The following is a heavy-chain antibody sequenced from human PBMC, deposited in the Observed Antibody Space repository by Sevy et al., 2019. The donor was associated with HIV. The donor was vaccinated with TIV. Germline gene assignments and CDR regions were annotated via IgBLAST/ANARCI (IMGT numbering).Heavy chain of an antibody. V-gene: IGHV3-23*01. CDR2: ISGSGGST. CDR3: AKESAYGDYRYYYDSSGYYRSDAFDI. Sequence: GESLKISCAASGFTFSSYAMSWVRQAPGKGLEWVSAISGSGGSTYYADSVKGRFTISRDNSKNTLYLQMNSLRAEDTAVYYCAKESAYGDYRYYYDSSGYYRSDAFDIWGQGTMVTVSS. J-gene: IGHJ3*02. D-gene: IGHD3-22*01. CDR1: GFTFSSYA.